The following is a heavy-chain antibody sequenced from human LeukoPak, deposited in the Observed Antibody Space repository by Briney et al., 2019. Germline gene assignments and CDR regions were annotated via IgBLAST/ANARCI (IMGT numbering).Heavy chain of an antibody. CDR3: AVRDYDFCRGYHS. CDR2: IVIGSGNT. Sequence: SVKVSCKASGFTFTSSVIQWVRQARGQRLEWIGWIVIGSGNTNYAQKFQERVTITRDMSTSAAYMELSSLRSEDTAVYYCAVRDYDFCRGYHSWGQGTLVTVSS. D-gene: IGHD3-3*01. J-gene: IGHJ4*02. CDR1: GFTFTSSV. V-gene: IGHV1-58*02.